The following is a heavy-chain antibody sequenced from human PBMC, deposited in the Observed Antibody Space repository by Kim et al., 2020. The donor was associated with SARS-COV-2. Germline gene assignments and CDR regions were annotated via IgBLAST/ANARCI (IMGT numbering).Heavy chain of an antibody. CDR3: ARSRPRYYDILTGYTDY. D-gene: IGHD3-9*01. J-gene: IGHJ4*02. CDR1: GFTFSDYY. V-gene: IGHV3-11*01. CDR2: ISSSGSTI. Sequence: GGSLRLSCAASGFTFSDYYMSWIRQAPGKGLEWVSYISSSGSTIYYADSVKGRFTISRDNAKNSLYLQMNSLRAEDTAVYYCARSRPRYYDILTGYTDYWGQGTLVTVSS.